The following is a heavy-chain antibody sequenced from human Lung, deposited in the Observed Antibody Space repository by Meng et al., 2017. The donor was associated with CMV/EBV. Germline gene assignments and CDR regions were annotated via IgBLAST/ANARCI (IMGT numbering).Heavy chain of an antibody. CDR3: ARDYGSRGMDG. V-gene: IGHV3-21*06. J-gene: IGHJ6*02. Sequence: EGSLRLXCAASGFTFSSYTLNWVRQPPGEGLEWVSSISSSGSYIYYAASVKGRFTIYRVNAENSLYLQMSGLRAEDTAVYFCARDYGSRGMDGWGQGPTVTVSS. CDR1: GFTFSSYT. D-gene: IGHD3-10*01. CDR2: ISSSGSYI.